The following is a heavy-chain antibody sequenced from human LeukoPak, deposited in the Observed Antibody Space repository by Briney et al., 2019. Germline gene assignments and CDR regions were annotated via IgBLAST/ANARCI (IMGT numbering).Heavy chain of an antibody. D-gene: IGHD6-6*01. J-gene: IGHJ6*02. Sequence: SVKVSCKDSGGTFSSYAISWVRQAPGQGLEWMGGIIPIFGTANYAQKFQGRVTITADESTSTAYMELSSLRSEDTAVYYCARDEYSSSSEYYYYGMDVWGQGTTVTVSS. CDR2: IIPIFGTA. CDR1: GGTFSSYA. V-gene: IGHV1-69*01. CDR3: ARDEYSSSSEYYYYGMDV.